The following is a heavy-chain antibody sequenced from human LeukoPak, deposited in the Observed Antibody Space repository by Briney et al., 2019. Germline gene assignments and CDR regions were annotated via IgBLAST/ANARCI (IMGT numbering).Heavy chain of an antibody. CDR1: GFTFSRYW. D-gene: IGHD6-13*01. J-gene: IGHJ4*02. V-gene: IGHV3-74*01. CDR2: INSDGSST. Sequence: GGSLRLSCAASGFTFSRYWMHWVRQAPGKGLVWVSRINSDGSSTSHADSVKGRFTISRDNAKNTLYLQMNSLRAEDTAVYYCARDRAAAGYKYYFDYWGQGTLVTVSS. CDR3: ARDRAAAGYKYYFDY.